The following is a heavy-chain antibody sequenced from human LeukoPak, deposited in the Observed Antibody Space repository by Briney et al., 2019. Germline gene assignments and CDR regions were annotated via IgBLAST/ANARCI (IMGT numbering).Heavy chain of an antibody. CDR1: GGSISSGGYY. Sequence: SQTLSLTCTVSGGSISSGGYYWSWIRQHPGKGLEWIGYIYYSGSTYYNPSLKSRVTISVDTSKNQFSLKLSSVTAADTAVYYCARDFPTTVTTPSAFDIWGQGTMVTVSS. J-gene: IGHJ3*02. V-gene: IGHV4-31*03. D-gene: IGHD4-17*01. CDR2: IYYSGST. CDR3: ARDFPTTVTTPSAFDI.